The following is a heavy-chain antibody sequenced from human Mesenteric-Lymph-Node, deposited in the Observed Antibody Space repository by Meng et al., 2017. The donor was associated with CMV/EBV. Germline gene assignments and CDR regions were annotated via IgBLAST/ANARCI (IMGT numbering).Heavy chain of an antibody. V-gene: IGHV4-59*01. J-gene: IGHJ6*02. Sequence: ESLKISCNISHDSIRGYYWSWIRQLPGKGLEWIGYIYYSGSTNYNPSLKSRATLSVDTSKRQFSLKVTSVTTADTAVYFCARGESGYYYAMDVWGQGTPVTVSS. CDR3: ARGESGYYYAMDV. CDR2: IYYSGST. CDR1: HDSIRGYY.